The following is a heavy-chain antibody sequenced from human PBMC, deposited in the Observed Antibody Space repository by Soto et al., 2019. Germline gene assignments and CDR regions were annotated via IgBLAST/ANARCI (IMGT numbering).Heavy chain of an antibody. CDR2: IFYTGTT. V-gene: IGHV4-59*08. D-gene: IGHD6-19*01. CDR1: SGSISNYH. CDR3: ARHSSSGWFYFDS. Sequence: PSETLSLTCTVSSGSISNYHWSWIRQPPGKGPQWIGYIFYTGTTTYNPSLKSRVTMSVDTSKNQFSLKLGSVTAADTALYYCARHSSSGWFYFDSWGQGTLGTVSS. J-gene: IGHJ4*02.